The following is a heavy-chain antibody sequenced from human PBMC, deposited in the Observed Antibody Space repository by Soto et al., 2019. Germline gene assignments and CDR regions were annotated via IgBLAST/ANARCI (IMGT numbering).Heavy chain of an antibody. CDR3: AKVWGRYCSSTSCYGRGYFDY. J-gene: IGHJ4*02. CDR1: GFTFSSYA. D-gene: IGHD2-2*01. CDR2: ISGSGGST. V-gene: IGHV3-23*01. Sequence: EVQLLESGGGLVQPGGSLRLSCAASGFTFSSYAMSWVRQAPGKGLEWVSAISGSGGSTYYADSVKGRFTISRDNSKNTLYLQMNSLGAEDTAVYYCAKVWGRYCSSTSCYGRGYFDYWGQGTLVTVSS.